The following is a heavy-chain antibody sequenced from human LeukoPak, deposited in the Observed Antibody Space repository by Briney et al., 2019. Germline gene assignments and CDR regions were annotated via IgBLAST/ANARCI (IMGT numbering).Heavy chain of an antibody. V-gene: IGHV3-7*01. CDR2: IKHDGSEK. CDR1: GFTFSSYG. CDR3: ARGSSSWSYYYYYMDV. D-gene: IGHD6-13*01. Sequence: GGTLRLSCAASGFTFSSYGMSWVRQAPGKGLEWVANIKHDGSEKYYVDSVKGRFTISRDNAKDSLYLQMNSLRAEDTAVYYCARGSSSWSYYYYYMDVWGKGTTVTVSS. J-gene: IGHJ6*03.